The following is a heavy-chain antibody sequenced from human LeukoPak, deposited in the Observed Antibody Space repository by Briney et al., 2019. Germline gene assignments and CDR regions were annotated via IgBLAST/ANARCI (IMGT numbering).Heavy chain of an antibody. Sequence: PGGSLRLSCAASGFTVSSYAMSWVRQAPGKGLEWVSAISGSGGGTYYADSVKGRFTSSRDNSKNTLYLQMNSLRAEDTAVYHCAKDLRTGLVVIGFDYWGQGTLVTVSS. V-gene: IGHV3-23*01. CDR3: AKDLRTGLVVIGFDY. D-gene: IGHD3-22*01. CDR2: ISGSGGGT. J-gene: IGHJ4*02. CDR1: GFTVSSYA.